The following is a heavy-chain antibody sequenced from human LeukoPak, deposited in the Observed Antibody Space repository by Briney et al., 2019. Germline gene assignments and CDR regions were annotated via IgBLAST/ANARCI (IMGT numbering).Heavy chain of an antibody. V-gene: IGHV3-30-3*01. CDR3: ARDRSPRLGASRHTLFDS. CDR1: GFTFSSYA. Sequence: PGGSLRLSCAASGFTFSSYAMHWVRQAPGKGLEWVAVISYDGSNKYYADSVKGRFTISRDNTKNTLYQQMNSLRADDTAVYYCARDRSPRLGASRHTLFDSWGQGTLVTVSS. D-gene: IGHD6-6*01. CDR2: ISYDGSNK. J-gene: IGHJ4*02.